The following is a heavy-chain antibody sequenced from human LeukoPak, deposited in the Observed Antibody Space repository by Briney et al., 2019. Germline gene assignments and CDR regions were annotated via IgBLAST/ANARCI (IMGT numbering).Heavy chain of an antibody. CDR3: ARDLTTSDN. CDR2: INWSGGRT. V-gene: IGHV3-20*04. J-gene: IGHJ4*02. CDR1: GFTFDDYG. D-gene: IGHD1/OR15-1a*01. Sequence: GGSLRLSCAASGFTFDDYGMSWVRQAPGKGLEWVSGINWSGGRTGYADSLKGRFTISRDNAKNTLYLQMNSLRDEDTALYYCARDLTTSDNWGQGTVRTLSS.